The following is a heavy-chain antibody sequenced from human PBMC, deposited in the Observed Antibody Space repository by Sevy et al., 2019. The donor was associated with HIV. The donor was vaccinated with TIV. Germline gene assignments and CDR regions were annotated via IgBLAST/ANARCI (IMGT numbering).Heavy chain of an antibody. V-gene: IGHV3-13*01. J-gene: IGHJ5*02. CDR3: ARWVSSGNYYDSSGSVSDNWFDP. CDR1: GFTFSSYD. Sequence: GGSLRLSCAASGFTFSSYDMHWVRQATGKGLEWVSAIGTAGDTYYPGSVKGRFTISSENAKNSLYLQMNSLRAGDTAVYYCARWVSSGNYYDSSGSVSDNWFDPWGQGTLVTVSS. D-gene: IGHD3-22*01. CDR2: IGTAGDT.